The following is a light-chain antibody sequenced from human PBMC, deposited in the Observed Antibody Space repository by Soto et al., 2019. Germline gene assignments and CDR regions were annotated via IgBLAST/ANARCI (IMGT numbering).Light chain of an antibody. J-gene: IGKJ2*01. Sequence: EIVMTQSPATLSVSPGERATLSCKASQSVGGNLAWYQQRPGRAPRLLIYDASTRATDIPARFSGSGSGTEFTLTISSLQSEDFALYYCQLYNNWPLYTFGQGTKLEI. CDR1: QSVGGN. CDR3: QLYNNWPLYT. V-gene: IGKV3-15*01. CDR2: DAS.